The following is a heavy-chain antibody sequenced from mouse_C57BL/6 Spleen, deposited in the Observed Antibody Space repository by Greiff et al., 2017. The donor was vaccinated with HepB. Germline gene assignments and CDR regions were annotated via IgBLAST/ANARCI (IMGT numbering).Heavy chain of an antibody. CDR2: IYPGSGNT. CDR3: ARDYGSRYAMDY. CDR1: GYTFTDYY. D-gene: IGHD1-1*01. Sequence: VMLVESGAELVRPGASVKLSCKASGYTFTDYYINWVKQRPGQGLEWIARIYPGSGNTYYNEKFKGKATLTAEKSSSTAYMQLSSLTSEDSAVYFCARDYGSRYAMDYWGQGTSVTVSS. V-gene: IGHV1-76*01. J-gene: IGHJ4*01.